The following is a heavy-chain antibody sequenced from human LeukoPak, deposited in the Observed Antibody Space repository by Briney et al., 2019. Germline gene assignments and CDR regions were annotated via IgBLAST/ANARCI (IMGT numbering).Heavy chain of an antibody. CDR2: IYYSGST. Sequence: SETLSLTCTVSGGSISSGGYSWSWIRQHPGKGLEWIGYIYYSGSTYYNPSLKSRVTISVDTSKNQFSLKLSSVTAADTAVYYCARARGYDFWSGPSGAFDYWGQGTLVTVSS. V-gene: IGHV4-31*03. J-gene: IGHJ4*02. D-gene: IGHD3-3*01. CDR1: GGSISSGGYS. CDR3: ARARGYDFWSGPSGAFDY.